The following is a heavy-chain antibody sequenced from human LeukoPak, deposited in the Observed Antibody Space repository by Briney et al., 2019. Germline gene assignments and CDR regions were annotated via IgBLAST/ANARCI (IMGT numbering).Heavy chain of an antibody. CDR3: ARDPTTYYYMDV. J-gene: IGHJ6*03. D-gene: IGHD4-11*01. Sequence: GGSLRLSCAASGFTFSSHWMHWVRHAPGKGLEWVSRINSDGSSRSFADSVRGRVTISRDNAKNTLYLQMNSLRAEDTAVYYCARDPTTYYYMDVWGKGTTVTVSS. CDR1: GFTFSSHW. V-gene: IGHV3-74*01. CDR2: INSDGSSR.